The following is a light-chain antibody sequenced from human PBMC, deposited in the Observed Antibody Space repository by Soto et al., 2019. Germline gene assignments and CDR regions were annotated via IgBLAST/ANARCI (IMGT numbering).Light chain of an antibody. J-gene: IGLJ3*02. CDR3: AAWDASLSGQ. CDR1: SSNIGSNY. Sequence: QSVLTQPPSASGTPGQRVTISWSGSSSNIGSNYVYWYQQVPGTAPKLLIYSNNQRPSGVPDRFSGSKSGTSASLVITGLRSADEADYYCAAWDASLSGQFGGGTKLTVL. V-gene: IGLV1-47*02. CDR2: SNN.